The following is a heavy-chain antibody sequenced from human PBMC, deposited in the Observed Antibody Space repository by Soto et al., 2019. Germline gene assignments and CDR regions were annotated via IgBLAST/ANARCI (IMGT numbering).Heavy chain of an antibody. Sequence: GALLAAGAASGFTFSIYSMNWVRQAPGKGLEWVSSISSSSSYIYYADSVKGRFTISRDNAKNSLYLQMNSLRAEDTAVYYCARDPASFRDTTFDPWGQGTLVTVSS. CDR1: GFTFSIYS. V-gene: IGHV3-21*01. J-gene: IGHJ5*02. CDR2: ISSSSSYI. D-gene: IGHD1-1*01. CDR3: ARDPASFRDTTFDP.